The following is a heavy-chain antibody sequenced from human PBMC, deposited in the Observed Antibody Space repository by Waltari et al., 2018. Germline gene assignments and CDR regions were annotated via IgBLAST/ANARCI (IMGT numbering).Heavy chain of an antibody. J-gene: IGHJ4*02. CDR3: ARQVTGATTP. CDR1: GYSFTSHL. D-gene: IGHD5-12*01. V-gene: IGHV5-51*01. Sequence: EVQLVQSGAEVKKPGESLKISRKGSGYSFTSHLIGGVRQRPGKGLEWMGVIYPVASDTRYSPSFQGQVTIAADKSISTAYLQWSSLKATDTAVYYCARQVTGATTPWGQGTLVTVSS. CDR2: IYPVASDT.